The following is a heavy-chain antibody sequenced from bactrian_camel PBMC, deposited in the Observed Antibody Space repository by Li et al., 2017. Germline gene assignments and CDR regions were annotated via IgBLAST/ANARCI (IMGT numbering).Heavy chain of an antibody. D-gene: IGHD7*01. CDR3: AADQLYGTCRDVLDFPA. CDR2: LWIGGATT. CDR1: RYTYKRNC. J-gene: IGHJ4*01. Sequence: HVQLVESGGGSVQAGGSLTLSCAAGRYTYKRNCMGWFRQRPGKDREGLAVLWIGGATTTYADSVKGRFIITRDKAKDLVYLQMNGLQPEDTGMYYCAADQLYGTCRDVLDFPARGQGTQVTV. V-gene: IGHV3-3*01.